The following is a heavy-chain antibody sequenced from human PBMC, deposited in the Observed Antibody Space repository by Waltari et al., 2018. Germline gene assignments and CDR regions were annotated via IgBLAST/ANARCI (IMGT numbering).Heavy chain of an antibody. CDR1: GGSISRYY. V-gene: IGHV4-4*07. J-gene: IGHJ3*02. CDR3: ARDHTMGSSSSWGDAFDI. D-gene: IGHD6-13*01. CDR2: IYTSGST. Sequence: QVQLQESGPGLVKPSETLSLTCTVSGGSISRYYWSCIRQPAGKGLEWIGRIYTSGSTNYNPPLEGRVTMSVDASKNQFALKLSSVTAADTAVYYCARDHTMGSSSSWGDAFDIWGQGTMVTVSS.